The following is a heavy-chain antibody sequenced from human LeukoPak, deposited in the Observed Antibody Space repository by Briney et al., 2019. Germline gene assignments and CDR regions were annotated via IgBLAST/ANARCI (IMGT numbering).Heavy chain of an antibody. CDR3: VRDLT. V-gene: IGHV3-53*01. J-gene: IGHJ5*02. CDR2: IYSDGTA. Sequence: WGSLRLSCAASGFTFSNNRMSWVRQAPGKGLEWVSVIYSDGTAYYADSVKGRFTISRDNSKSTLYLQMNSLRADDTAVYYCVRDLTWGQGTLVTVSS. CDR1: GFTFSNNR.